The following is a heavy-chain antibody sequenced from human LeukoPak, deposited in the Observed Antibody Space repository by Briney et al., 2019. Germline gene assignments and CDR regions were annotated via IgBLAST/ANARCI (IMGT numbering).Heavy chain of an antibody. V-gene: IGHV3-23*01. CDR1: GFTFSSYA. CDR2: IRSTGDST. J-gene: IGHJ6*03. Sequence: PGGSLRLSCAASGFTFSSYATTWVRQAPGKGLEWVSSIRSTGDSTFYADSVKGRFTISRDNSKNTVYLLMNSLRTEDTAVYYCGRSRRINASLYYYMDVWGKGTTVTVSS. CDR3: GRSRRINASLYYYMDV. D-gene: IGHD2-15*01.